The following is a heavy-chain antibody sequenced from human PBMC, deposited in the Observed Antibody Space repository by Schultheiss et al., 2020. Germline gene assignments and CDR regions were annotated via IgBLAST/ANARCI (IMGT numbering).Heavy chain of an antibody. CDR2: ISDSGGST. J-gene: IGHJ5*02. D-gene: IGHD2-21*01. V-gene: IGHV3-23*01. CDR1: GFTFSSYA. Sequence: GGSLRLSCAASGFTFSSYAMSWVRQAPGKGLEWVSAISDSGGSTYYADSVKGRFTISRDNSKNTLYLQMNSLRAEDTAVYYCAKDTVIAGEWGWFDPWGQGTLVTVSS. CDR3: AKDTVIAGEWGWFDP.